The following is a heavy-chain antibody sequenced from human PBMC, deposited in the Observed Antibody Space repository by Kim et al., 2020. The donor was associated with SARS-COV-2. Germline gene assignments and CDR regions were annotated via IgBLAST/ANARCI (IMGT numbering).Heavy chain of an antibody. CDR2: I. V-gene: IGHV3-21*01. Sequence: IYYADSVKGRFTIARDNAKNSLYLQMNSLRAEDTAVYYCARGGEQLGSDYWGQGTLVTVSS. D-gene: IGHD6-6*01. J-gene: IGHJ4*02. CDR3: ARGGEQLGSDY.